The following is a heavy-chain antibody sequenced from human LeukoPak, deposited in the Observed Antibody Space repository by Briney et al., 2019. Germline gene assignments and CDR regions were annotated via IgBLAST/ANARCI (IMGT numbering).Heavy chain of an antibody. D-gene: IGHD6-13*01. J-gene: IGHJ6*03. V-gene: IGHV1-46*01. CDR1: GYTFTSYY. CDR2: INPSGGST. CDR3: ARDGGIAAVIYYYYYMDV. Sequence: ASVKVSCKASGYTFTSYYMHWVRQAPGQGLEWMGIINPSGGSTSYAQKFQGRVTMTRDMSTSTVYMELGSLRSEDTAVYYCARDGGIAAVIYYYYYMDVWGKGTTVTVSS.